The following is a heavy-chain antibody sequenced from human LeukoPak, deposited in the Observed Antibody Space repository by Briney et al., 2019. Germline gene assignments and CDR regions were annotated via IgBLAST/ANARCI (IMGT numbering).Heavy chain of an antibody. V-gene: IGHV4-39*07. CDR1: GGSIDSSSYY. Sequence: PSETLSLTCTVSGGSIDSSSYYWGWIRQPPGKGLEWIGSIYNSGTTYYNPSLKSRVTISVDTSKNQFSLKLSSVTAADTAVYYCARDGGYSSGWNWFDPWGQGTLVTVSS. D-gene: IGHD6-19*01. J-gene: IGHJ5*02. CDR2: IYNSGTT. CDR3: ARDGGYSSGWNWFDP.